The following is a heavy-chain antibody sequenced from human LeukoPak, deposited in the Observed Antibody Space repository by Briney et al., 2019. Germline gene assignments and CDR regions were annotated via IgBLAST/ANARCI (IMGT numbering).Heavy chain of an antibody. V-gene: IGHV3-21*01. CDR1: GFTFSSYS. CDR3: ARESQSFRAARRGDY. CDR2: ISSGSSAI. J-gene: IGHJ4*02. D-gene: IGHD6-6*01. Sequence: SGGSLRLSCAASGFTFSSYSMNWVRQAPGKGLEWVSSISSGSSAIYYADSVKGRITISRDNAKNSLFLQMNSLRAEDTAVYYCARESQSFRAARRGDYWGQGTLVTVSS.